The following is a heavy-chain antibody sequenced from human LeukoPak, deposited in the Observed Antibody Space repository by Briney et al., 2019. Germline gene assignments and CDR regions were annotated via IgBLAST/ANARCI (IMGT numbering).Heavy chain of an antibody. CDR3: AGQGPRFDP. CDR1: VVTFSVDW. CDR2: IKEDGSEK. V-gene: IGHV3-7*01. J-gene: IGHJ5*02. Sequence: AGGSLRLSCAASVVTFSVDWTSCGGQAPGKRLEWVGNIKEDGSEKYYVDSVKGRFTISRDKAKNSLYMQMNDLRVEDTAVYYCAGQGPRFDPWGQGTLVTVSS.